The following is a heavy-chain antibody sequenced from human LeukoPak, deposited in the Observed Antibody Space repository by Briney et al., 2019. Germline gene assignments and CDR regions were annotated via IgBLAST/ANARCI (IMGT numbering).Heavy chain of an antibody. V-gene: IGHV3-30-3*01. Sequence: GGSLRLSCAASGFTFSSYAMHWVRQAPGKGLEWVAVISYDGSNKYYADSVKGRFTISRDNSKNTLYLQMNSLRAEDTAVYYCARAKVTSFDYWGQGTLVTVSS. CDR2: ISYDGSNK. D-gene: IGHD2-21*02. CDR1: GFTFSSYA. J-gene: IGHJ4*02. CDR3: ARAKVTSFDY.